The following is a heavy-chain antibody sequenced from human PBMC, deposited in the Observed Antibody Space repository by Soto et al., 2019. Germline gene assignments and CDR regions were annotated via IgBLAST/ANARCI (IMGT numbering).Heavy chain of an antibody. V-gene: IGHV4-31*03. CDR2: IYYSGSA. CDR3: ARGPYSGNAIDY. J-gene: IGHJ4*02. Sequence: QVQLQESGPGLVKPSQTLSLTCTVSGGSISSGGYYWTWIRQHPGQGLEWIGYIYYSGSAYYNPSLKSRVTMSVDTSENQFSLRLSSVTAADTAVYYCARGPYSGNAIDYWGLGTLVTVSS. D-gene: IGHD4-4*01. CDR1: GGSISSGGYY.